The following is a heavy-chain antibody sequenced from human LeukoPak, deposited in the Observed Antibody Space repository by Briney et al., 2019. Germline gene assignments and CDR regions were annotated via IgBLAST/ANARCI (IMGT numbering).Heavy chain of an antibody. J-gene: IGHJ6*02. CDR2: ISYDGSNK. CDR1: GFTFSSYG. V-gene: IGHV3-30*03. D-gene: IGHD3-3*01. CDR3: ARDMGKDYDFWSGYFPLYYYGMDV. Sequence: GGSLRLSCAASGFTFSSYGMHWVRQAPGKGLEWVAVISYDGSNKYYADSVKGRFTISRDNSKNTLYLQMNSLRAEDTAVYYCARDMGKDYDFWSGYFPLYYYGMDVWGQGTTVTVSS.